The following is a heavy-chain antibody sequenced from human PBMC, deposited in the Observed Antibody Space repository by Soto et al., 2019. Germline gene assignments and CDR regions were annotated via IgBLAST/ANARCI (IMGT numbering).Heavy chain of an antibody. Sequence: EVQLLESGGDLVQPGGSLRLSCAASGFTFSRNSMTWVRQAPGKGLEWVSGISAGGDKSWHADFVKGRFTISRDNSKNTVYLQMNSLRVDDTAAYFCSKWDGYGDYWGQGTLVTVSS. CDR1: GFTFSRNS. CDR2: ISAGGDKS. D-gene: IGHD5-12*01. V-gene: IGHV3-23*01. CDR3: SKWDGYGDY. J-gene: IGHJ4*02.